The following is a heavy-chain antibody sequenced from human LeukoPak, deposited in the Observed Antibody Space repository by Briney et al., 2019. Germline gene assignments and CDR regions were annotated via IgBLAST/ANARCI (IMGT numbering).Heavy chain of an antibody. CDR2: VEPTGST. V-gene: IGHV4-61*02. CDR1: GGSISSGPFY. CDR3: ARSDYNFWAGNTPGAFDI. Sequence: SGTLSLTCTVSGGSISSGPFYWNWIRLAAGKGLEWIGRVEPTGSTIYTPSLKTRLRVSVDSSKRTFSLRLSSVPAADTAVYYCARSDYNFWAGNTPGAFDIWGQGIMVTVSS. D-gene: IGHD3/OR15-3a*01. J-gene: IGHJ3*02.